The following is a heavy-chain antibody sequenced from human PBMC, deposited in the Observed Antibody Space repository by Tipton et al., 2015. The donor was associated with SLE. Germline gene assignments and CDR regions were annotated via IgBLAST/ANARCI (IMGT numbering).Heavy chain of an antibody. CDR1: GGFISTYY. J-gene: IGHJ6*03. Sequence: TLSLTCTVSGGFISTYYWSWIQQPPGKGLEWIGYIYYSGSTNYNPSLKSRVTISVDTSKNQFSLKLSSVTAADTAVYYCARGQGPYYYYYYMDVWGKGTTVTVSS. CDR2: IYYSGST. V-gene: IGHV4-59*01. CDR3: ARGQGPYYYYYYMDV.